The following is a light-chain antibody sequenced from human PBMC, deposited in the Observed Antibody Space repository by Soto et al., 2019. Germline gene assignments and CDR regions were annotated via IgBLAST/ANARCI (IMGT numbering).Light chain of an antibody. J-gene: IGKJ5*01. V-gene: IGKV1-12*01. CDR2: DAS. CDR1: EGIGNR. Sequence: IQMTQSPSALSASVGDRVTITCRASEGIGNRLAWYQQEAGQAPKLLIYDASSLQSGVPSRFSGSGSGTEFTLTISDLQPEDFGTYYCQQGNTLSITFGQGTRLEIK. CDR3: QQGNTLSIT.